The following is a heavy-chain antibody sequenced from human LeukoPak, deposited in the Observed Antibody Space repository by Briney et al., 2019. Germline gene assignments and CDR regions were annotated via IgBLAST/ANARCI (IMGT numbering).Heavy chain of an antibody. Sequence: GGSLRLPCVASRFTFSKYIMTWVRQGPGKGLEWVASIRAGGDVTFYADSVKGRFRPSRDNSRNTVYLEMNSLRVDDTGVYFCANWGGTQTIGDIWYGPLDYWGQGTQVTVSS. CDR3: ANWGGTQTIGDIWYGPLDY. V-gene: IGHV3-23*01. CDR2: IRAGGDVT. J-gene: IGHJ4*02. CDR1: RFTFSKYI. D-gene: IGHD3-16*01.